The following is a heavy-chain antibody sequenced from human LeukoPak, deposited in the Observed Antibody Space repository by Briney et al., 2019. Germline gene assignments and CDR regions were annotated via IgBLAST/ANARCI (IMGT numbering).Heavy chain of an antibody. CDR2: IDHREST. J-gene: IGHJ6*02. Sequence: PSETLSITCAVYGGSFSDYYWSWIRQPPGKGLEWIGEIDHRESTTYNPSLKSRVTISVDTSKNQFSLKLNSVTAADTAVYYCASRMYYYYGMDVWGQGTTVIVSS. CDR1: GGSFSDYY. CDR3: ASRMYYYYGMDV. V-gene: IGHV4-34*01.